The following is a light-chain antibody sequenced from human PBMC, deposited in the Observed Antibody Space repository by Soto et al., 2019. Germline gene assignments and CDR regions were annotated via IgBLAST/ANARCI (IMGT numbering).Light chain of an antibody. CDR1: SGHSSYA. Sequence: QTVVTQSPSASASLGASVKLTCTLSSGHSSYAIAWHQQQPEKGPRYLMKLNSDGSHSKGGGIPDRFSGSSSGAERYLIISSLQSEDEADYYCQTWGTGIHVFGTGTKLTVL. CDR3: QTWGTGIHV. CDR2: LNSDGSH. V-gene: IGLV4-69*01. J-gene: IGLJ1*01.